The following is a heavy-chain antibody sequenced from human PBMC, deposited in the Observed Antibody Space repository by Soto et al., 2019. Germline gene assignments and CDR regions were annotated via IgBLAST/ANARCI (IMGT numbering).Heavy chain of an antibody. D-gene: IGHD6-6*01. CDR2: MNTNTNTT. Sequence: GASVKVSCKASGYTFTSYYMHWVRQAPGQGLEWIGWMNTNTNTTDSAEVFEGRVSLTWDTSISTAYMQLNSLKIDDTAVYYCAREVVETSSLWLDPWGQGTLVPVSS. V-gene: IGHV1-2*02. CDR1: GYTFTSYY. J-gene: IGHJ5*02. CDR3: AREVVETSSLWLDP.